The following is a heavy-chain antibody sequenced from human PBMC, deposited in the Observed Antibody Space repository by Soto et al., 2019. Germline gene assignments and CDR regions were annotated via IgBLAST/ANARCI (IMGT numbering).Heavy chain of an antibody. D-gene: IGHD1-26*01. Sequence: QVQLVQSGAEVKKPGSSVKVSCKASGGTFSSYTISWVRQAPGQGLEWMGRIIPILGIANYAQKFQGRVTITADKSTSTAYMELSSLRSEDTAVYYCAPTISGASGVDYFDYWGQGTLVTVSS. CDR3: APTISGASGVDYFDY. V-gene: IGHV1-69*02. CDR2: IIPILGIA. CDR1: GGTFSSYT. J-gene: IGHJ4*02.